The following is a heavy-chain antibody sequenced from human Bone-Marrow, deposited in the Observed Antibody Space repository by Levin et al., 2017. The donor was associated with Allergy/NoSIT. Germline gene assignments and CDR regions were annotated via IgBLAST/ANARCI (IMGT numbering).Heavy chain of an antibody. CDR3: ARACLEISDDILTGSYYDYNGDG. J-gene: IGHJ6*03. D-gene: IGHD3-9*01. V-gene: IGHV3-30-3*01. Sequence: GGSLRLSCAASGFTFSSYAMHWVRQAPGKGLEWVAVISYDGSNKYYADSVKGRFTISRDNSKNTLYLQMNSLRAEDTAVYYCARACLEISDDILTGSYYDYNGDGWGKGTTVTVS. CDR1: GFTFSSYA. CDR2: ISYDGSNK.